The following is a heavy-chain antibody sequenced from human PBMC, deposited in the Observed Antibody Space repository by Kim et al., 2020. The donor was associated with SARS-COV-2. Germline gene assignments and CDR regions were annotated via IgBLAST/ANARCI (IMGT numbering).Heavy chain of an antibody. V-gene: IGHV3-9*01. D-gene: IGHD3-10*01. J-gene: IGHJ4*02. Sequence: ADAGKGRFTIPRDNAKNSLYLQLNSLRAEDTALYYCAIPADGDSAYFDYWGQGTLVTVSS. CDR3: AIPADGDSAYFDY.